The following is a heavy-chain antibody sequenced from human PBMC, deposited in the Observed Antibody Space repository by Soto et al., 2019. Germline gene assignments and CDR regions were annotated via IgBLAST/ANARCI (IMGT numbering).Heavy chain of an antibody. D-gene: IGHD6-25*01. CDR1: GYQSHDYS. V-gene: IGHV5-51*01. J-gene: IGHJ6*03. Sequence: PVEYLTVSWTRSGYQSHDYSIAWVRQIPGKGLEWMGIIYPVDSDTRFSPAFQGQATMSAGESLTNAYLEWSSLKASETGMYYCARDERSYLDGLGRGTRSTVS. CDR3: ARDERSYLDG. CDR2: IYPVDSDT.